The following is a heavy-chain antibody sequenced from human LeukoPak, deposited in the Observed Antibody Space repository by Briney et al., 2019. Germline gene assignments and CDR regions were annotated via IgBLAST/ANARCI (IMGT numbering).Heavy chain of an antibody. CDR3: ARGQSMGLDY. V-gene: IGHV1-2*02. CDR1: GYTFTGYY. Sequence: ASVKVSCKASGYTFTGYYMHWVRQAPGQGLEWMGWINPNSGGTNYAQKFQGRVTMTRDTSTSTVYMELSSLRSEDTAVYYCARGQSMGLDYWGQGTLVTVSS. D-gene: IGHD2/OR15-2a*01. J-gene: IGHJ4*02. CDR2: INPNSGGT.